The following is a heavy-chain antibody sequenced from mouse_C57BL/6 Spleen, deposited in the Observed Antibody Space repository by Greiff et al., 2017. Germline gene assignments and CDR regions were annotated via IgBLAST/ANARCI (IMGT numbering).Heavy chain of an antibody. V-gene: IGHV1-15*01. Sequence: VQLQQSGAELVRPGASVTLSCKASGYTFTDYEMHWVKQTPVHGLEWIGAIDPETGGTAYNQKFKGKAILTADKSSSPAYMELRSLTSEDSAVYYCTLYYSLYYFDYWGQGTTLTVSS. J-gene: IGHJ2*01. CDR2: IDPETGGT. CDR3: TLYYSLYYFDY. D-gene: IGHD2-12*01. CDR1: GYTFTDYE.